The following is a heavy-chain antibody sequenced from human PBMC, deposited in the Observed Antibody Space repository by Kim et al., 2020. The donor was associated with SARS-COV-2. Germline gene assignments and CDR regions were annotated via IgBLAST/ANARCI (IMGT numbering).Heavy chain of an antibody. CDR1: GFTFSNAW. J-gene: IGHJ6*02. CDR2: IKSKTDGGTT. Sequence: GGSLRLSCAASGFTFSNAWMSWVRQAPGKGLEWVGRIKSKTDGGTTDYAAPVKGRFTISRDDSKNTLYLQMNSLKTEDTAVYYCTTPRGFGELLRQYYYYYGMDVWGQGTTVTVSS. CDR3: TTPRGFGELLRQYYYYYGMDV. V-gene: IGHV3-15*01. D-gene: IGHD3-10*01.